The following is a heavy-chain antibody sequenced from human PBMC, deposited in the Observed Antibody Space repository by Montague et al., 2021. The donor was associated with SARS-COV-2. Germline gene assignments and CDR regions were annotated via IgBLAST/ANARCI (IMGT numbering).Heavy chain of an antibody. Sequence: TLSLTCTVSGGSISSGGYYWSWIRQHPGKGLEWIGYIYYSGSTYYNPSLKSRVTISVDTSKNQFSLKLSSVTAADTAEYYCARDAGITIFGVVIMQAFDIWGQGTMVTVSS. CDR2: IYYSGST. J-gene: IGHJ3*02. CDR3: ARDAGITIFGVVIMQAFDI. CDR1: GGSISSGGYY. D-gene: IGHD3-3*01. V-gene: IGHV4-31*03.